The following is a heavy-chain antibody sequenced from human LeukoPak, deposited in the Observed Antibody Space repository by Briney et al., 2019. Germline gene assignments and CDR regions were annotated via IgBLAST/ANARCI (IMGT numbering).Heavy chain of an antibody. J-gene: IGHJ6*02. Sequence: GGSLRLSCAASGFSFSSYALSWVRQAPGRGLEWVSAISGSGTGTHYADSVKGRFTISRDNSKNTVYLQMGSLSTEDTAVYYCARDTNREQDIWGQGTTVTVSS. D-gene: IGHD3-3*01. CDR1: GFSFSSYA. V-gene: IGHV3-23*01. CDR2: ISGSGTGT. CDR3: ARDTNREQDI.